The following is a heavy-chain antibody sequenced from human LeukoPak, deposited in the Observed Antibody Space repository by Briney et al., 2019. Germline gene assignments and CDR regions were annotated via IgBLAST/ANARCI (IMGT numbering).Heavy chain of an antibody. CDR2: ITSSSSTK. Sequence: GGSLRLSCAASGFTFSSYNMNWVRQAPGKGLEWVSFITSSSSTKHHADSVKGRFTASRDNDKNLLYLQMNSLRAEDTAVYYCARDLTYGWYYFEYCGQGTLVTVSS. CDR3: ARDLTYGWYYFEY. CDR1: GFTFSSYN. J-gene: IGHJ4*02. V-gene: IGHV3-48*01. D-gene: IGHD6-19*01.